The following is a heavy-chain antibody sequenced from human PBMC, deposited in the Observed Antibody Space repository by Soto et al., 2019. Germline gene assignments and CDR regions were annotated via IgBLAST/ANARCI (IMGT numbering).Heavy chain of an antibody. Sequence: SEPMSLTWTVSGGSISSSSYYWGWIRQPPGKGLEWIGSIYYSGSTYYNPSLKSRVTISVDTSKNQFSLKLSSVTAADTAVYYCARLFPHSGSYLDYWGQGTLVTVSS. CDR1: GGSISSSSYY. D-gene: IGHD1-26*01. J-gene: IGHJ4*02. CDR3: ARLFPHSGSYLDY. V-gene: IGHV4-39*01. CDR2: IYYSGST.